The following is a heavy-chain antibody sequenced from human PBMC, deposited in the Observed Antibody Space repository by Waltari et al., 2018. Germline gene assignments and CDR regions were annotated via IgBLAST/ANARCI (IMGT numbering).Heavy chain of an antibody. CDR1: GFSFRSYW. V-gene: IGHV3-7*02. J-gene: IGHJ6*04. CDR3: ASVSLG. Sequence: EVQLVESGGTLVQPGGSLRLSRVVSGFSFRSYWMSWVRQAPGKGLEWVANIKTDGSEKHYVDSVKGRFIVSRDNAKNSLYLQMNSLTVEDTAVYFCASVSLGWGKGTTVTVSS. D-gene: IGHD3-16*01. CDR2: IKTDGSEK.